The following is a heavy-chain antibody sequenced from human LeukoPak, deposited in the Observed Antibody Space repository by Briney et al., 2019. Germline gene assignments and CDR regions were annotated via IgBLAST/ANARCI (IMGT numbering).Heavy chain of an antibody. CDR3: ARGAFQDTSGWYGIDY. J-gene: IGHJ4*02. CDR1: GFTFSSYW. CDR2: INGDGRRA. D-gene: IGHD6-19*01. V-gene: IGHV3-74*01. Sequence: GGSLRLSCAASGFTFSSYWMHWVRQAPGKGLVWVSRINGDGRRATYADSVEGRFTISRDNAKNTLYLQMNSLRAEDTAVYYCARGAFQDTSGWYGIDYWGQGTLVTVSS.